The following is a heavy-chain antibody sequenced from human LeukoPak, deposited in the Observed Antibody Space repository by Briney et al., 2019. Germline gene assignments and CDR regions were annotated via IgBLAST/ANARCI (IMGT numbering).Heavy chain of an antibody. CDR1: GYTFTGHY. Sequence: ASVKVSCTASGYTFTGHYMHWVRQAPGQGLEWMGWINPNSGATHYSQKFQGRVTLTRDTSISTAYMELSSLRSDDTAIHYCARKTRAISAPDYWGQGTLVTVSS. V-gene: IGHV1-2*02. CDR2: INPNSGAT. CDR3: ARKTRAISAPDY. D-gene: IGHD6-13*01. J-gene: IGHJ4*02.